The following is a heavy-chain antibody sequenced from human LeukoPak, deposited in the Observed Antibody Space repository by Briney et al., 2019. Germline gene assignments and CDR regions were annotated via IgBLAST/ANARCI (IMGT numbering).Heavy chain of an antibody. CDR1: GGTFSRYA. CDR2: IIPIFGTA. V-gene: IGHV1-69*06. D-gene: IGHD6-13*01. Sequence: SVKVSCKASGGTFSRYAISWVRQAPGQGLEWMGAIIPIFGTANYAQKFQGRVTITADKSTSTAYMELSSLRSEDTAVYYCARDGAKIAAAGTFDYWGQGTLVTVSS. J-gene: IGHJ4*02. CDR3: ARDGAKIAAAGTFDY.